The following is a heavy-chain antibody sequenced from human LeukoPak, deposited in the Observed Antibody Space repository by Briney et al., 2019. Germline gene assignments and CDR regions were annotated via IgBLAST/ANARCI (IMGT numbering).Heavy chain of an antibody. D-gene: IGHD3-3*01. CDR1: GFTFSDYY. Sequence: GGSLRLSCAASGFTFSDYYMSWIRQAPEKGLEWVSYISSSGYTIYYADSVKGRFTISRDNAKNSLYLQMNSLRAEDTAVYYCAAITIFGVVTPPYNWFDPWGQGTLVAVSS. V-gene: IGHV3-11*04. CDR2: ISSSGYTI. CDR3: AAITIFGVVTPPYNWFDP. J-gene: IGHJ5*02.